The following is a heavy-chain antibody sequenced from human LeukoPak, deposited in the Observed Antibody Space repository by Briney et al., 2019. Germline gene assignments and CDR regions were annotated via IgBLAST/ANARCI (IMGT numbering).Heavy chain of an antibody. Sequence: ASVKVSCKVSGYTLTELSMHWVRQAPGKGLEWMGGFDPEDGETIYAQKFQGRVTMTEDTSTDTAYMELNSLRSDDTAVYYCARRDGYKRERTFDYWGQGTLVTVSS. D-gene: IGHD5-24*01. V-gene: IGHV1-24*01. CDR2: FDPEDGET. J-gene: IGHJ4*02. CDR3: ARRDGYKRERTFDY. CDR1: GYTLTELS.